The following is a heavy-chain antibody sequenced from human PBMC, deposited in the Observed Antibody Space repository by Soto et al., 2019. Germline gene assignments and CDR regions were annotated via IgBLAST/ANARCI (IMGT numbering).Heavy chain of an antibody. J-gene: IGHJ4*02. Sequence: EVQLLESGGGLVQPGGSLRLSCAASGFTFSTYAMTWVRQAPGKGLEWVSGIVGNGGATYYADSVKGRFSISRDNSKNTLYLQMHSLRPEDTAVYYCATDYYYDSGSHWGQGTLVIVSA. CDR1: GFTFSTYA. CDR2: IVGNGGAT. V-gene: IGHV3-23*01. CDR3: ATDYYYDSGSH. D-gene: IGHD3-10*01.